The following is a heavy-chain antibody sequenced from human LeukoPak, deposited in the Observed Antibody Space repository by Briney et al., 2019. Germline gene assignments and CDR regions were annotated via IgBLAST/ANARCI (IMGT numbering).Heavy chain of an antibody. V-gene: IGHV3-33*08. J-gene: IGHJ4*02. CDR1: GFTFSSYG. D-gene: IGHD3-10*01. CDR2: IWYDGGNK. CDR3: AREDDYGSFDY. Sequence: GGSLRLSCAASGFTFSSYGMHWVRQAPGKGLEWVAVIWYDGGNKYYADSVKGRFTISRDNSKNTLYLQMNSLRAEDTAVYYCAREDDYGSFDYWGQGTLVTVSS.